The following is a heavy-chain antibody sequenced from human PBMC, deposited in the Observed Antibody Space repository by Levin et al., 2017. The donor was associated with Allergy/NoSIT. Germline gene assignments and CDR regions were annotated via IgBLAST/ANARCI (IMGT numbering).Heavy chain of an antibody. CDR2: IIPILGIA. CDR3: ARDATIVVVPAAMGPSMTTVTTTPYYGMDV. D-gene: IGHD2-2*01. J-gene: IGHJ6*02. CDR1: GGTFSSYA. V-gene: IGHV1-69*04. Sequence: PLASVKVSCKASGGTFSSYAISWVRQAPGQGLEWMGRIIPILGIANYAQKFQGRVTITADKSTSTAYMELSSLRSEDTAVYYCARDATIVVVPAAMGPSMTTVTTTPYYGMDVWGQGTTVTVSS.